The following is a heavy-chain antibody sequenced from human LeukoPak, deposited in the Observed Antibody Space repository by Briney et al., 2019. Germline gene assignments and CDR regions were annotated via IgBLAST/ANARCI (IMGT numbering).Heavy chain of an antibody. CDR3: ARSYDSRGYYYYGMDV. D-gene: IGHD3-22*01. J-gene: IGHJ6*02. V-gene: IGHV4-4*07. CDR1: GGAISGYY. Sequence: SETLSLTCTVSGGAISGYYWSWIRQPAGKGLEWLGRVYSSGSTKYNPSLKSRVTISLDTSKNQFSLRLSSVTAADTAVYYCARSYDSRGYYYYGMDVWGQGTTVTVSS. CDR2: VYSSGST.